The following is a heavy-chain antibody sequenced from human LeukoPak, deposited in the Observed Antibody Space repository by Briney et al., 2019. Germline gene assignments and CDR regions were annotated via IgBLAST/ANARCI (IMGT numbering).Heavy chain of an antibody. V-gene: IGHV3-23*01. Sequence: PGASLRLSCAASGFAFSAYAMSWVRQAPGKGLEWVSAISGSISGSGVSTYYADSVKGRFTISRDNSKNTLFLQLNSLRAEDTAVYYCAKEGIAVASFDYWGQGTLVTVSS. CDR3: AKEGIAVASFDY. CDR2: ISGSISGSGVST. D-gene: IGHD6-19*01. CDR1: GFAFSAYA. J-gene: IGHJ4*02.